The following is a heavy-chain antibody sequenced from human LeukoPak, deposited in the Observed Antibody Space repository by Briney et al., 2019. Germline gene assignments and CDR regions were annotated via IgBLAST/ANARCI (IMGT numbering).Heavy chain of an antibody. CDR3: ARVSGIAAAGSFDY. CDR2: IYYSGST. V-gene: IGHV4-59*01. CDR1: GGSISSYY. D-gene: IGHD6-13*01. Sequence: PSETLSLTCTVSGGSISSYYWGWIRQPPGKGLEWIGYIYYSGSTNYNPSLKSRVTISVDTSKNQFSLKLSSVTAADTAVYYCARVSGIAAAGSFDYWGQGTLVTVSS. J-gene: IGHJ4*02.